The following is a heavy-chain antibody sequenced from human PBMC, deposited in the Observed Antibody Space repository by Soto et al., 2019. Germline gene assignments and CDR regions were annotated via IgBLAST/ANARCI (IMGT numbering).Heavy chain of an antibody. CDR2: IRFDGSNI. V-gene: IGHV3-33*01. J-gene: IGHJ4*02. Sequence: QVLLVESGGGVVQPGRSLRLSCAASESIFRGYGMHWVRQAPGKGLEWVAIIRFDGSNINYADFVMGRFTISRDNFQNTVYLEMEKLRVGDNGCHYCCRGWVGHFGVWGYLDLWGQGTLVNVSS. CDR3: CRGWVGHFGVWGYLDL. CDR1: ESIFRGYG. D-gene: IGHD3-16*01.